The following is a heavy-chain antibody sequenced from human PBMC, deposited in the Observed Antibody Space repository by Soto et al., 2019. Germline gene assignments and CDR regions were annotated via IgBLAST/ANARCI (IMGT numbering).Heavy chain of an antibody. CDR3: ASHRTLRLGSDGYFVY. V-gene: IGHV1-69*13. J-gene: IGHJ4*02. CDR1: GGTFSSYA. D-gene: IGHD3-16*01. CDR2: IIPIFGTA. Sequence: SVKVSCKASGGTFSSYAISWVRQAPGQGLEWMGGIIPIFGTANYAQKFQGRVTITADESTSTAYMEMSSLRSEDTAVYYCASHRTLRLGSDGYFVYLRQALLVSVS.